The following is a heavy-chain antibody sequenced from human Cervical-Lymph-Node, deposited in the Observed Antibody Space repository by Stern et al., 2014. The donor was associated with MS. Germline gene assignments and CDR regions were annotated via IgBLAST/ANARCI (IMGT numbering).Heavy chain of an antibody. CDR2: IWHDGRNK. CDR1: GFTFSSHG. D-gene: IGHD2-21*02. V-gene: IGHV3-33*06. J-gene: IGHJ6*02. Sequence: VQLLESGGGVVQPGRSLRLSCVASGFTFSSHGMHWVRQAPGKGLEWLAVIWHDGRNKYYADSVKGRFTISRDNSKNTLFLQMNSLRAEDTAIYYCAKDGDKTAYGMDVWGQGTTVTVSS. CDR3: AKDGDKTAYGMDV.